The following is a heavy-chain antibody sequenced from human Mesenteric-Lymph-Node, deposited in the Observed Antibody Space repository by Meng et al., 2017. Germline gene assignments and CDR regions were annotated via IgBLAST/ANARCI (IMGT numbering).Heavy chain of an antibody. CDR2: INHSGST. Sequence: VQLHHWGAGLLKPSETLSLTWAVYGGSFSGYYWSWIRQPPGKGLEWIGEINHSGSTNYNPSLKSRVTISVDTSKNQFSLKLSSVTAADTAVYYCARRYGASAYNWFDPWGQGTLVTVSS. CDR1: GGSFSGYY. D-gene: IGHD4-17*01. CDR3: ARRYGASAYNWFDP. V-gene: IGHV4-34*01. J-gene: IGHJ5*02.